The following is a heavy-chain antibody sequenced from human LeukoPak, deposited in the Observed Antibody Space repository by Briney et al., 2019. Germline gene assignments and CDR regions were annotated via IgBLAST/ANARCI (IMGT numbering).Heavy chain of an antibody. J-gene: IGHJ5*02. CDR1: GGSISSSSYY. Sequence: SETLSLTCTVSGGSISSSSYYWGWIRQPPGKGLEWIGSIYHSGSTYYNPSLKSRVTIAVETSKNQFSLKLSSVTAADTAVYYCARSWIQLHWFDPWGQGTLVTVSS. CDR2: IYHSGST. V-gene: IGHV4-39*01. CDR3: ARSWIQLHWFDP. D-gene: IGHD5-18*01.